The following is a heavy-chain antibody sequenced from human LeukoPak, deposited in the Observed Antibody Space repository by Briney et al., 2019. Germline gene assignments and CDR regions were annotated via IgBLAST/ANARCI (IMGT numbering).Heavy chain of an antibody. J-gene: IGHJ6*02. Sequence: PSETLSLTCAVYGGSFSGYYWSWIRQPPGKGLEWIGEINHSGSTKYNASLKSRVTISVDTSKNQFALNLNSVTAADTAVYYCARVAAAGYYYYGMDVWGQGTTVTVSS. D-gene: IGHD6-13*01. CDR3: ARVAAAGYYYYGMDV. V-gene: IGHV4-34*01. CDR2: INHSGST. CDR1: GGSFSGYY.